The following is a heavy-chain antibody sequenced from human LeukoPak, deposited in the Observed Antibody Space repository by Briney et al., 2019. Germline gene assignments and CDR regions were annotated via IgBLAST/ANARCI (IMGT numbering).Heavy chain of an antibody. V-gene: IGHV1-69*13. D-gene: IGHD3-3*01. J-gene: IGHJ6*03. Sequence: ASVKVSCKASGYTFTSYGISWVRQAPGQGLEWMGGIIPIFGTANYAQKFQGRVTITAGESTSTAYMELSSLRSEDTAVYYCARVLRFLEWFPQGAHYYYYMDVWGKGTTVTVSS. CDR1: GYTFTSYG. CDR2: IIPIFGTA. CDR3: ARVLRFLEWFPQGAHYYYYMDV.